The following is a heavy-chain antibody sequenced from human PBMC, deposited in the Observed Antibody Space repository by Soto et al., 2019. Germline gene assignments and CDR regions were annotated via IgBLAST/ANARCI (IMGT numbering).Heavy chain of an antibody. D-gene: IGHD6-13*01. CDR1: GFTFSSYA. J-gene: IGHJ4*02. CDR2: ISGSGGST. CDR3: AKDLTAAAGPCNFDY. Sequence: GGSLRLSCAASGFTFSSYAMSWVRQAPGKGLEWVSAISGSGGSTYYADSVKGRFTISRDNSKNTLYLQMNNLRAEDTAVYYCAKDLTAAAGPCNFDYWGQGTLVTVSS. V-gene: IGHV3-23*01.